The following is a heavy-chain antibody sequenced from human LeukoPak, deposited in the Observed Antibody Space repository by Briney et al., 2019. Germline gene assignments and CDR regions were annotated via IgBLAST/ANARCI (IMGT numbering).Heavy chain of an antibody. CDR1: GYTFTGYY. Sequence: ASVKVSCKPSGYTFTGYYMHWVRQAPGQGLEWMGRINPNSGATNYAQKFQGRVTMTRDTSISTAYMELTTLRSDDTAVYYCAKSIEYCGADCYGYFDLWGRGTLVTVSS. V-gene: IGHV1-2*06. CDR3: AKSIEYCGADCYGYFDL. D-gene: IGHD2-21*02. CDR2: INPNSGAT. J-gene: IGHJ2*01.